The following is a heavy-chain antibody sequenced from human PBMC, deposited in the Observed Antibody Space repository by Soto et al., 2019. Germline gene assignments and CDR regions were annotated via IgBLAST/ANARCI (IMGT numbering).Heavy chain of an antibody. J-gene: IGHJ4*02. CDR1: GGSISSGDYY. D-gene: IGHD3-22*01. Sequence: QVQLQESGPGLVKPSQTLSLTCTVSGGSISSGDYYWSWIRQPPGKGLEWIGYIYYSGSTYYNPSLKSRVTTSVYTSKNQFSLKLSSVTAADTAVYYCARGGTGYDSSGYYYVDYWGQGTLVTVSS. CDR3: ARGGTGYDSSGYYYVDY. V-gene: IGHV4-30-4*01. CDR2: IYYSGST.